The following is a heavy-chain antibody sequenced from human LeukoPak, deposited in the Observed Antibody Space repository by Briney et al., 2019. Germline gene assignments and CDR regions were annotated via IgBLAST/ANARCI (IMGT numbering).Heavy chain of an antibody. CDR1: GYTFTRYD. D-gene: IGHD2-15*01. V-gene: IGHV1-8*03. CDR3: ARVGGSPDY. Sequence: GASVKVSSKASGYTFTRYDINWVRQATGQGLEWMGWMNPKSGNTGHAQKFQGRVTITRDTSISTVYMELSSLRSEDTAVYFCARVGGSPDYWGQGTLVTVSS. J-gene: IGHJ4*02. CDR2: MNPKSGNT.